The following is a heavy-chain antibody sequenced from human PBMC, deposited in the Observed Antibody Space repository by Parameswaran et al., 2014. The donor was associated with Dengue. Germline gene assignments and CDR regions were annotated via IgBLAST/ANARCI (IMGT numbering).Heavy chain of an antibody. CDR2: INHSGST. CDR3: ARLYYYDSSGYYLPYYYYGMDV. Sequence: WIRQPPGKGLEWIGEINHSGSTNYNPSLKSRVTISVDTSKNQFSLKLSSVTAADTAVYYCARLYYYDSSGYYLPYYYYGMDVWGQGTTVTVSS. D-gene: IGHD3-22*01. J-gene: IGHJ6*02. V-gene: IGHV4-34*01.